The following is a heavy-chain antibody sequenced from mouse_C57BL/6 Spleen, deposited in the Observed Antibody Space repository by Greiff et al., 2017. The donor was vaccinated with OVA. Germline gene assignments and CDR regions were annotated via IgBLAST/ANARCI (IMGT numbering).Heavy chain of an antibody. V-gene: IGHV1-72*01. CDR1: GYTFTSYW. J-gene: IGHJ1*03. CDR3: ARWPLTTVVGGYFDV. CDR2: IDPNSGGT. D-gene: IGHD1-1*01. Sequence: QVQLQQPGAELVKPGASVKLSCKASGYTFTSYWMHWVQQRPGRGLEWIGRIDPNSGGTKYNEKFKSKATLTVDKPSSTAYMQLSSLTSEDSAVYYCARWPLTTVVGGYFDVWGTGTTVTVSS.